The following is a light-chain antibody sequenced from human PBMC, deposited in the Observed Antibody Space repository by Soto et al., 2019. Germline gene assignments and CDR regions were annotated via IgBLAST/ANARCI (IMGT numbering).Light chain of an antibody. J-gene: IGLJ1*01. CDR1: SSDVGGYNY. CDR3: SSYTSSSTLYV. CDR2: DVS. Sequence: QSALTQPASVSGSPGQTITISCTGTSSDVGGYNYVSWYQQHPGNAPKLMIYDVSNRPSGVSNLFSGSKSGNTSSLTISGLQADDEADYYCSSYTSSSTLYVFGAGTKLTVL. V-gene: IGLV2-14*01.